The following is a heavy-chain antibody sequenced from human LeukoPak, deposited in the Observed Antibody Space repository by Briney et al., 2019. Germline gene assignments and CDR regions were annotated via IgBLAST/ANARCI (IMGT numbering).Heavy chain of an antibody. CDR2: ISSSSSYI. CDR3: AREYSLAFDY. J-gene: IGHJ4*02. Sequence: PGGSLRLSCAASGFTFSSYSMNWVRQAPGKGLEWVSSISSSSSYIYYADSVKGRFTISRDNSKNTLYLQMNSLRAEDTAVYYCAREYSLAFDYWGQGTLVTVSS. CDR1: GFTFSSYS. D-gene: IGHD5-18*01. V-gene: IGHV3-21*01.